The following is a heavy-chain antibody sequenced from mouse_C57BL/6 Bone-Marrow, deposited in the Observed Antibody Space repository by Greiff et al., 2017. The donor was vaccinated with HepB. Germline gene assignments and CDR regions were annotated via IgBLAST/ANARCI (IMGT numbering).Heavy chain of an antibody. D-gene: IGHD2-1*01. Sequence: EVQLQQSGAELVRPGASVKLSCTASGFNIKDDYMHWVKQRPEQGLEWIGWLDPENGDTEYASKFQGKATITADTSSNTAYLQLSSLTSEDTAVYYCTGYLLFAYWGQGTLVTVSA. CDR3: TGYLLFAY. CDR2: LDPENGDT. V-gene: IGHV14-4*01. J-gene: IGHJ3*01. CDR1: GFNIKDDY.